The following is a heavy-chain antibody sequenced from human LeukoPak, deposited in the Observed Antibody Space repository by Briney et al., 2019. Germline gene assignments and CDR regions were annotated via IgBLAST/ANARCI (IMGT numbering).Heavy chain of an antibody. J-gene: IGHJ3*02. V-gene: IGHV3-21*01. CDR1: GFTFSTYT. D-gene: IGHD3-16*01. CDR3: AREGRGTDAFDI. Sequence: PGGSLRLSCVVSGFTFSTYTMNWVRQAPGKGLEWVSSLTSDFSYIYYAGSVKGRFTISRDNAKNTVYLQMNNVTGADTAVYYCAREGRGTDAFDIWGQGTIVTVSS. CDR2: LTSDFSYI.